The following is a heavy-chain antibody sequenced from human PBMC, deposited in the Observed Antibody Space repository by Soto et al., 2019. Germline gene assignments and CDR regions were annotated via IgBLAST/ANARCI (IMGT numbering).Heavy chain of an antibody. Sequence: SETLSLTCSVSGGSISGSYWSWIRQSPGKGLEWLGYVYYTGSTNYSPSLRSRVSISVDTSKNEFSVRLSSVTAADTAVYFCARSVAVPGEHIDYWGQGTQVTVCS. CDR3: ARSVAVPGEHIDY. CDR1: GGSISGSY. CDR2: VYYTGST. D-gene: IGHD6-19*01. J-gene: IGHJ4*02. V-gene: IGHV4-59*01.